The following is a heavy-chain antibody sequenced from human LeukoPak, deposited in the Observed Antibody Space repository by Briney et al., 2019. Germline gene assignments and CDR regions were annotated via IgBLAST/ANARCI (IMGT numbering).Heavy chain of an antibody. CDR1: GFTFSSYA. CDR3: ARGTSGTFKSFDY. V-gene: IGHV3-23*01. D-gene: IGHD1-26*01. CDR2: ISGSGDNT. J-gene: IGHJ4*02. Sequence: GGSLRLSCAASGFTFSSYAMSWVRQAPGKGLEWVSAISGSGDNTYYADSVKGRFTISRDNSNNTLYLQINSLRAEDTAVYYCARGTSGTFKSFDYWGQGTLVTVSS.